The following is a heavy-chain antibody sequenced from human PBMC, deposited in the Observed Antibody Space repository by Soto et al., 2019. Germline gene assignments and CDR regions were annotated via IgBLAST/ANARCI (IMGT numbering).Heavy chain of an antibody. CDR2: IYYSGST. J-gene: IGHJ5*01. CDR3: ARSIDS. CDR1: GGSISPYY. V-gene: IGHV4-59*12. Sequence: SETLSLTCTVSGGSISPYYWSWIRQPPGKGLEWIGYIYYSGSTSYNPSLKSRVTISVDTSKNQFSLKLSSVTAADTAVYYCARSIDSWGQGTLVTVSS.